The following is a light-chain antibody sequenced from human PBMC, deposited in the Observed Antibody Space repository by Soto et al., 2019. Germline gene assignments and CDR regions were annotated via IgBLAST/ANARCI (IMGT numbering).Light chain of an antibody. V-gene: IGLV2-11*01. J-gene: IGLJ1*01. CDR3: CSYAGSYSDV. CDR1: SGDVGGYNY. Sequence: QSAMTQPRSVSGSPGQSVTISCTGTSGDVGGYNYVSWYQQHPGKAPKLMIYDVSKRPSGVPDRFSGSKSGNTASLTISGLQAEDEAAYYCCSYAGSYSDVFATGTKLTVL. CDR2: DVS.